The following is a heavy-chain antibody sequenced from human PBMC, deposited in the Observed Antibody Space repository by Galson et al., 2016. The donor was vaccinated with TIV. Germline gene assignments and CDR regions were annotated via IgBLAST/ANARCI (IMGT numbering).Heavy chain of an antibody. J-gene: IGHJ3*02. CDR2: INSDGRTI. Sequence: SLRLSCAASGFTLSSYWMHWVRQAPGEGLVWLSRINSDGRTITYADSVEGRFTISRDNAKNSLYLQMNSLRAEDTAVYYCVRAAGRNGASCYATCETFDIWGQGTMVTVSS. V-gene: IGHV3-74*03. CDR1: GFTLSSYW. CDR3: VRAAGRNGASCYATCETFDI. D-gene: IGHD2-2*01.